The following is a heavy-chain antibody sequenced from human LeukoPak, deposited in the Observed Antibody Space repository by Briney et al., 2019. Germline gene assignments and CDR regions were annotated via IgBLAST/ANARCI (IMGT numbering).Heavy chain of an antibody. Sequence: ASVKVSCKASGYTFTSYDINWVGQATGQGLEWMGWMNPNSGNTGYAQKFQGRVTMTRNTSISTAYMELSSLRSEDTAVYYCARGTGYCSSTSCYPSGHYYGMDVWGQGTTVTVSS. J-gene: IGHJ6*02. CDR3: ARGTGYCSSTSCYPSGHYYGMDV. CDR1: GYTFTSYD. V-gene: IGHV1-8*01. D-gene: IGHD2-2*01. CDR2: MNPNSGNT.